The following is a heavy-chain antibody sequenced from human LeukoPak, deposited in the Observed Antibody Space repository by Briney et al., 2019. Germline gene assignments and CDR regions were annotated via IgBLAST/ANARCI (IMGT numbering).Heavy chain of an antibody. V-gene: IGHV1-18*01. CDR1: GYTFTSYG. D-gene: IGHD2-2*01. CDR2: ISAYNGNT. J-gene: IGHJ4*02. CDR3: ARVWSLVPAYSHFDY. Sequence: GASVKVSCKASGYTFTSYGISWVRQAPGQGLEWMGWISAYNGNTNYAQKLQGRVTMTTDTSTSTAYMELRSLRSDDTAVYYCARVWSLVPAYSHFDYWGQGTLVTVSS.